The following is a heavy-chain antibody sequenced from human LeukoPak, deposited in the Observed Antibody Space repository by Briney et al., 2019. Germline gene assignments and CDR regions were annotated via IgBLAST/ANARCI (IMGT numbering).Heavy chain of an antibody. D-gene: IGHD1-26*01. CDR2: MYADGNT. Sequence: GESLKISCAASGFIVNTNYMTWVRQAPGRGLECVSFMYADGNTYYADSVKGRFTISRDNSKNTVYLQMNSLRAEDTAVYYCATQIEWELLSPGDYWGQGTLVTVSS. CDR1: GFIVNTNY. J-gene: IGHJ4*02. CDR3: ATQIEWELLSPGDY. V-gene: IGHV3-53*05.